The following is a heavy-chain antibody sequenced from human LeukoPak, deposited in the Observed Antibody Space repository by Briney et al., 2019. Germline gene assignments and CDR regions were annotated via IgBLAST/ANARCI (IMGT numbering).Heavy chain of an antibody. CDR1: GFTFNTYS. D-gene: IGHD3-3*01. Sequence: GGSLRLSCEASGFTFNTYSMNWARQAPGKGLEWVSSIDSSGGYMFYADSVKGRFIISRDNAENTLYLQMNSLRAEDTAVYYCVRVDFGVVISEWGQGTLVTVSS. CDR2: IDSSGGYM. CDR3: VRVDFGVVISE. J-gene: IGHJ4*02. V-gene: IGHV3-21*01.